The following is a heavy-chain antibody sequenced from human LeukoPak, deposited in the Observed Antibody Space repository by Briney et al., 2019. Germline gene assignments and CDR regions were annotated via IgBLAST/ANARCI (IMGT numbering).Heavy chain of an antibody. J-gene: IGHJ4*02. CDR3: ARGASSYYDSSDYFDY. D-gene: IGHD3-22*01. CDR1: GYTFNSYG. Sequence: ASVKVSCKASGYTFNSYGISWVRQAPGQGLEWMGWISVHNGNTNFAQKLQGRVTMTTDTSTSTAYMELRSLRSDDTAVYYCARGASSYYDSSDYFDYWGQGTLVTVSS. CDR2: ISVHNGNT. V-gene: IGHV1-18*01.